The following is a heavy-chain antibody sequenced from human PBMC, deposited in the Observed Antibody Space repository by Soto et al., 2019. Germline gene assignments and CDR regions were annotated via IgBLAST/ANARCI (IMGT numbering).Heavy chain of an antibody. V-gene: IGHV4-31*03. CDR3: ARAPLRYSGAIDY. CDR1: GGSISSGGYY. Sequence: SETLSLTCTVSGGSISSGGYYWSWIRQHPGKGLEWIGYIYYSGSTYYNPSLKSRVTISVDTSKNQFSLKLSSVTAADTAVYYCARAPLRYSGAIDYWGQGTLVTVSS. J-gene: IGHJ4*02. D-gene: IGHD1-26*01. CDR2: IYYSGST.